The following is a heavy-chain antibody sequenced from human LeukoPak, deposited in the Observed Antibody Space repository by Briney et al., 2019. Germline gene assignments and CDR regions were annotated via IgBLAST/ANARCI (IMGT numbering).Heavy chain of an antibody. Sequence: ASVKVSCKASGYTFTSYAMHWVRQAPGQRLEWMGWINAGNGNTKYSQQFQGRVTITRDTSASTAYMELSSLRSEDMAVYYCARVSLRTGWFDPWGQGTLVTVSS. V-gene: IGHV1-3*03. CDR1: GYTFTSYA. D-gene: IGHD3/OR15-3a*01. CDR2: INAGNGNT. CDR3: ARVSLRTGWFDP. J-gene: IGHJ5*02.